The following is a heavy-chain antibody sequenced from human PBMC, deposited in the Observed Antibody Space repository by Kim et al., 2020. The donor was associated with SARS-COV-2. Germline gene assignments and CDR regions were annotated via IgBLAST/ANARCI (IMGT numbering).Heavy chain of an antibody. Sequence: GGSLRLSCEASGFAFNSYGMHWVRQAPGKGLEWVAVISYDGSNQYYADSVKGRFTISRDNSKNTLYLQMNSLRAEDTAVYFCAKESVIYYYYFVHWGQGTLVTVSP. CDR3: AKESVIYYYYFVH. J-gene: IGHJ4*02. CDR1: GFAFNSYG. D-gene: IGHD3-10*01. V-gene: IGHV3-30*18. CDR2: ISYDGSNQ.